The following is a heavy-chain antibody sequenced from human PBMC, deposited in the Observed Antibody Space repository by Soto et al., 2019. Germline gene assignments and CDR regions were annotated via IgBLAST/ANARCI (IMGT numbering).Heavy chain of an antibody. V-gene: IGHV1-18*01. CDR1: GYTFASYA. Sequence: ASVKVSCKASGYTFASYAISWMRQAPGQGLEWMGWLRTYDGHTDYAQNLQGRVTMTTDTSTNTAYMELRSLRSDDTAVYYCARDRLHTSSSITFDYWGQGALVTVSS. J-gene: IGHJ4*02. CDR2: LRTYDGHT. CDR3: ARDRLHTSSSITFDY. D-gene: IGHD6-6*01.